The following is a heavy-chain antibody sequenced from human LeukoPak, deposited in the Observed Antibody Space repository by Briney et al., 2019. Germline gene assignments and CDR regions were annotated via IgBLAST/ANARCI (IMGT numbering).Heavy chain of an antibody. CDR2: TYYRSKWYN. Sequence: KRSQTLSLTCAISGDSLSSNSAAWHWIRQSPSRGLEWLVRTYYRSKWYNDYAVSVKSRITINPDTSKNQFSLQLNSVTPEDTAVYYCARTDFGIAAAGTLDYWGQGTLVTVSS. CDR3: ARTDFGIAAAGTLDY. V-gene: IGHV6-1*01. D-gene: IGHD6-13*01. J-gene: IGHJ4*02. CDR1: GDSLSSNSAA.